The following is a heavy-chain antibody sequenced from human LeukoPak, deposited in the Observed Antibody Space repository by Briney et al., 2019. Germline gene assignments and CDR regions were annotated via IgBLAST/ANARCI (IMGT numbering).Heavy chain of an antibody. CDR1: GYSISSGYY. Sequence: SETLSLTCTVSGYSISSGYYWGWIRQPPGKGLEWIGSIYHSGSTYYNPSLKSRVTMSVDTSKNQFSLRLTSVTAADTAVYYCARLNDYGGHLDYWGQGTLVTVSS. J-gene: IGHJ4*02. D-gene: IGHD4-23*01. V-gene: IGHV4-38-2*02. CDR2: IYHSGST. CDR3: ARLNDYGGHLDY.